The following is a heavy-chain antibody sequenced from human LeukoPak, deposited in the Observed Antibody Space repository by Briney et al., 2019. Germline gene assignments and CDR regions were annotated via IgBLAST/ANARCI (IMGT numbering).Heavy chain of an antibody. CDR3: VRGFCSGATCYHFDY. Sequence: PSETLSLTCTVSGASITSYYWNWVRQPPGKGLEWIGYFYYSGSDNYNPSLTSRITISVDTSKNQFSLKLSSVTAADTAVYYCVRGFCSGATCYHFDYWGQGTLVTVSS. CDR2: FYYSGSD. V-gene: IGHV4-59*01. J-gene: IGHJ4*02. D-gene: IGHD2-15*01. CDR1: GASITSYY.